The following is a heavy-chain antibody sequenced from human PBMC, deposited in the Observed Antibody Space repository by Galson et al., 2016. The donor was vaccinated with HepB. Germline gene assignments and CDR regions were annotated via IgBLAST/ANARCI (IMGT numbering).Heavy chain of an antibody. J-gene: IGHJ6*03. V-gene: IGHV5-10-1*01. CDR2: IDPSDSYT. CDR3: ARRSGVAATDYYYYYMDV. Sequence: QSGAEVKKPGESLKISCSGSGYIFTNYWITWVRQMPGKGLEWMGTIDPSDSYTNYSPSFQGHVTISADKSISTAYLQWSSLKASDTAMYYCARRSGVAATDYYYYYMDVWGKGTTVTVSS. D-gene: IGHD2-15*01. CDR1: GYIFTNYW.